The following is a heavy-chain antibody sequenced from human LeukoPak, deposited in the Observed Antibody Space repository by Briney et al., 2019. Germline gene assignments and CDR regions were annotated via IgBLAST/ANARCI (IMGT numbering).Heavy chain of an antibody. CDR1: GGTFSSYA. Sequence: SVKVSCKASGGTFSSYAISWVRQAPGQGLEWMGGIIPIFGTANYAQKFQGRVTITADESTSTAYMELSSLRSEDTAVYYCARVRDIVVVPAANRGYYYYMDVWGKGTTVTVSS. V-gene: IGHV1-69*13. CDR2: IIPIFGTA. J-gene: IGHJ6*03. D-gene: IGHD2-2*01. CDR3: ARVRDIVVVPAANRGYYYYMDV.